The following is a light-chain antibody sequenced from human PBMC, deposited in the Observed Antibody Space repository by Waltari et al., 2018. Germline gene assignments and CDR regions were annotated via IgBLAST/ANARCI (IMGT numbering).Light chain of an antibody. Sequence: IQMPQSPSTLSASVGDRVTSTCRASQSISSWLAWYQQKPGKAPKLRIYKASSLESGVPSRFSGSGSGTEFTLTISSLQPDDFATYYCQQYNSSPTFGQGTKVEIK. V-gene: IGKV1-5*03. CDR3: QQYNSSPT. CDR1: QSISSW. J-gene: IGKJ1*01. CDR2: KAS.